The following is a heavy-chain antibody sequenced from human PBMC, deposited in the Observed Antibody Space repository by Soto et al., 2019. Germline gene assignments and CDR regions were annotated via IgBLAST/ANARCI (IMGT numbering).Heavy chain of an antibody. V-gene: IGHV4-59*01. CDR2: IYYSGST. CDR3: ARGEWLLFGFDD. D-gene: IGHD3-3*01. J-gene: IGHJ4*02. Sequence: QVQMQESGPGLVKPSETLSLTCTVSGGSISSYYWSWIRQPPGKGLEWIGYIYYSGSTNYNPSLKSLVTISVYTSKIQYSLKLSSVTAAETAVYYCARGEWLLFGFDDWGQGTLVTVSS. CDR1: GGSISSYY.